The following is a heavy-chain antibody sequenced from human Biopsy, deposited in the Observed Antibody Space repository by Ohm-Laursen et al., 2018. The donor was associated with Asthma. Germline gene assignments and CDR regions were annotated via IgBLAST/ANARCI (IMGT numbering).Heavy chain of an antibody. D-gene: IGHD3-22*01. V-gene: IGHV3-30*03. CDR2: VSSDGHNK. CDR3: ARQSGQDYGDSSGFDI. Sequence: SLRLSCSASGFVFSQCGMHWVHQGPGKGLEWVALVSSDGHNKYYEDSVKGRFTISRDNSRNRLYLQINRLTVEDSAVYFCARQSGQDYGDSSGFDIWGQGTKVAVSS. J-gene: IGHJ3*02. CDR1: GFVFSQCG.